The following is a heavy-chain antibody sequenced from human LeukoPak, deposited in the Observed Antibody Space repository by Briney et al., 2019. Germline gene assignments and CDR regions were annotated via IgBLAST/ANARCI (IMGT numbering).Heavy chain of an antibody. V-gene: IGHV3-23*01. CDR1: GYTFSSYA. Sequence: GGSLRLSCAASGYTFSSYAMSWVRQATGKGLEWVSAISGSGGSTYYADSGKGRFTICRDNAKKTVYLQMNSLRAEDTAVYYCAKVIRGYSYDLYFDYWGQGTLVTVSS. D-gene: IGHD5-18*01. CDR2: ISGSGGST. J-gene: IGHJ4*02. CDR3: AKVIRGYSYDLYFDY.